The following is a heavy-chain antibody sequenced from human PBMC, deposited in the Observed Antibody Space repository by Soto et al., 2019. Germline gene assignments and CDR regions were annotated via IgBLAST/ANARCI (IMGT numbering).Heavy chain of an antibody. Sequence: PGGSLRLCCAASGVPFSSYSMSWVRQAPGKGLEWVANIKQDGSEKYYVDSVKGRFTISRDNAKNSLYLQMNSLRAEDTAVYYCASLMVRGVMWLDYWGQGTLVTVSS. CDR2: IKQDGSEK. CDR1: GVPFSSYS. D-gene: IGHD3-10*01. CDR3: ASLMVRGVMWLDY. J-gene: IGHJ4*02. V-gene: IGHV3-7*05.